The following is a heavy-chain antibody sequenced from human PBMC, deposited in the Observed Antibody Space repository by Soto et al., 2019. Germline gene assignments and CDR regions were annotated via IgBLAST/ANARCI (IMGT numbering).Heavy chain of an antibody. Sequence: SETLSLTCAVYGGSFSGYYWSWIRQPPGKGLEWIGEINHSGSTNYNPSLKSRVTISVDTSKNQFSLKLSSVTAADTAVYYCAREKPYSSSWYHDYWGQGTLVTISS. J-gene: IGHJ4*02. CDR3: AREKPYSSSWYHDY. CDR1: GGSFSGYY. V-gene: IGHV4-34*01. CDR2: INHSGST. D-gene: IGHD6-13*01.